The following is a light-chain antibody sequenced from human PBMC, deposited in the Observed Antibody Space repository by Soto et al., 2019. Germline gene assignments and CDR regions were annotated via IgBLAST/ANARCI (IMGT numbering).Light chain of an antibody. CDR3: LQRSDLPLT. V-gene: IGKV3-11*01. CDR1: QSVNSY. CDR2: DAS. J-gene: IGKJ4*01. Sequence: EIVLTQSPATLSLSPGVRATLSCRASQSVNSYLAWYQQKPGQAPRLLIYDASNRANGIPARFSGSGSGTDFTLTISSLETEDFAVYYCLQRSDLPLTFGGGTKVEIK.